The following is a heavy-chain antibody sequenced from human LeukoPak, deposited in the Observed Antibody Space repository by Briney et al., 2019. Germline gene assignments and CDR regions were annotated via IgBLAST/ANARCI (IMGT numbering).Heavy chain of an antibody. CDR3: ARGQFRLHSYDGSTFDY. V-gene: IGHV3-30*04. CDR1: GFTFSNYA. Sequence: GGSLRLSCEASGFTFSNYAMHWVRQAPGKGLEWVAVISYDGRNKQYADSAKGRFTISRDNSKNTLYLQTNSLRAEDTAVYYCARGQFRLHSYDGSTFDYWGQGTLVTVSS. D-gene: IGHD3-22*01. J-gene: IGHJ4*02. CDR2: ISYDGRNK.